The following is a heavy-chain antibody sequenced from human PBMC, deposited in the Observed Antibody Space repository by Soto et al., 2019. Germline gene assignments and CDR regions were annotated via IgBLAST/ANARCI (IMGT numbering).Heavy chain of an antibody. CDR2: MYNTGST. Sequence: PSDTLSLTFTVSGGSISGYYWSWIRQPPGKGLEWIGYMYNTGSTVYNPSFKSRVTISVDTSKNQFSLKLNSVTAADTAVYYCARDLWGYCGTDCYPLDVWGQGTTVTVSS. CDR1: GGSISGYY. V-gene: IGHV4-59*01. CDR3: ARDLWGYCGTDCYPLDV. D-gene: IGHD2-21*02. J-gene: IGHJ6*02.